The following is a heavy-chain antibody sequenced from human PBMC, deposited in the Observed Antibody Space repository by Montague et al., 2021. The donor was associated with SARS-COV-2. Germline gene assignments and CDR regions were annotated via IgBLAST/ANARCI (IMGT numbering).Heavy chain of an antibody. J-gene: IGHJ6*02. CDR1: GGSISGYY. Sequence: SETLPLTCTVSGGSISGYYWSWIRQPPGKGLEWIGYIYYSGSTKYNPFLEGRVTVSVDRSKNQVSLKLSSVTAADTAVYYCARLLRSCTNGVCRTYYYYAMDVGGLGTTVTVSS. D-gene: IGHD2-8*01. V-gene: IGHV4-59*01. CDR2: IYYSGST. CDR3: ARLLRSCTNGVCRTYYYYAMDV.